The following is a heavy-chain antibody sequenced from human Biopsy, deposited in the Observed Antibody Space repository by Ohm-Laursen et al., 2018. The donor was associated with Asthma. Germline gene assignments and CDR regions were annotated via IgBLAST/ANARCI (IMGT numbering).Heavy chain of an antibody. CDR2: INPNSGGT. J-gene: IGHJ5*02. D-gene: IGHD6-13*01. CDR3: ARGQKSAGDRWFDP. CDR1: GYTFIGCH. Sequence: VSSVKVSCKASGYTFIGCHIHWMRQAPGQGPEWMGRINPNSGGTNYAQKFQGRVTMTRDTSISTAYMEVSRLRSDDTAVYYCARGQKSAGDRWFDPWGQGTLVTVSS. V-gene: IGHV1-2*06.